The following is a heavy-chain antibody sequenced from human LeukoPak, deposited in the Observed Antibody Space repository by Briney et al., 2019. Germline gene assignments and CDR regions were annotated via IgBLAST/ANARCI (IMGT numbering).Heavy chain of an antibody. CDR1: GGSISSNSYY. V-gene: IGHV4-39*01. J-gene: IGHJ4*02. D-gene: IGHD1-26*01. Sequence: SETLSLTCTVSGGSISSNSYYWGWIRQPPGKGLEWIGSIYYSGSTYYNPSLKSRVTISVDTSKNQFSLKLSSVTAADTAVYYCARLSGSYYGTFDYWGQGTLVTVSS. CDR3: ARLSGSYYGTFDY. CDR2: IYYSGST.